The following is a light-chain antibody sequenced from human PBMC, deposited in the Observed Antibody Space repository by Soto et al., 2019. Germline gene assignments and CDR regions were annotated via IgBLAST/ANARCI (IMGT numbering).Light chain of an antibody. Sequence: QSALTQPRSVSGSPGQSVTISCTGTSSDVGGYNYVSWYQQHPGKAPQLLIYDVSKRPSGVPDRFSGSKSGNTASLTISGLQAEDEADYYCCSYAGSYTYVFGTGTKATVL. V-gene: IGLV2-11*01. CDR1: SSDVGGYNY. J-gene: IGLJ1*01. CDR2: DVS. CDR3: CSYAGSYTYV.